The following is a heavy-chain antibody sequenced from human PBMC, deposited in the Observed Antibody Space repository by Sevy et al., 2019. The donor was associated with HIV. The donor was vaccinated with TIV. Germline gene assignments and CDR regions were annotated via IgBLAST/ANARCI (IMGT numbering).Heavy chain of an antibody. CDR1: GYTLTAFA. J-gene: IGHJ4*02. V-gene: IGHV1-24*01. CDR2: FDPEDDER. Sequence: ASVKVSCKVSGYTLTAFAMQWVRQAPGKGLEWMGTFDPEDDERIYAQKFQGRVSMTEDTSADTAYMELSSLRSEDTAIYYCATTKDYYDSSAYPVDYWGQGTLVTVSS. CDR3: ATTKDYYDSSAYPVDY. D-gene: IGHD3-22*01.